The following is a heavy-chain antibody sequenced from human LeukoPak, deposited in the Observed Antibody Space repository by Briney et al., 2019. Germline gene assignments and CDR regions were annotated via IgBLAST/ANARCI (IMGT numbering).Heavy chain of an antibody. CDR3: AKGHSSGWPFDY. CDR2: ISGSGGNT. D-gene: IGHD6-19*01. V-gene: IGHV3-23*01. J-gene: IGHJ4*02. CDR1: GFTFSKSF. Sequence: GGSLRLSYAASGFTFSKSFMTWVRQAPGKGLEWVSTISGSGGNTYYTDSVKGRFTISRDNSKNTLFLQMNSLRAEDTAVYYCAKGHSSGWPFDYWGQGTLVTVSS.